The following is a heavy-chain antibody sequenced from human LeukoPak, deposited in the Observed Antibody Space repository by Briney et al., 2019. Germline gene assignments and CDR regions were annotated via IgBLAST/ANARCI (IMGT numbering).Heavy chain of an antibody. Sequence: GGSLRLSCGASGFTFSSYAMRWVRQAPGKGLEWVSAISGSGGTTYYADSVKGRFTISRDNSKNTLYLQMNSLRAEDTAVYYCAKDGAVAGTSLGYWGQGTLVTVSS. V-gene: IGHV3-23*01. CDR2: ISGSGGTT. D-gene: IGHD6-19*01. J-gene: IGHJ4*02. CDR3: AKDGAVAGTSLGY. CDR1: GFTFSSYA.